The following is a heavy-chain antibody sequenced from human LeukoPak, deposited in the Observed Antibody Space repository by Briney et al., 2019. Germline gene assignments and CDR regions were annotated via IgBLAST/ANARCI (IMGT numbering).Heavy chain of an antibody. CDR1: GFTFSSYG. Sequence: GGSLRFSCAASGFTFSSYGMHWVRQAPGKGLEWVAVIWYDGSNKYYADSVKGRFTISRDNSKNTLYLQMNSLRAEDTAVYYCARDSPSSTSWGYWGQGTLVTVSS. CDR3: ARDSPSSTSWGY. V-gene: IGHV3-33*01. D-gene: IGHD2-2*01. J-gene: IGHJ4*02. CDR2: IWYDGSNK.